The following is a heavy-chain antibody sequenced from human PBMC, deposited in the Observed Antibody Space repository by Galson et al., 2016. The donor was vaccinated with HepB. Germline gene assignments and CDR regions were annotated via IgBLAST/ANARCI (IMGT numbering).Heavy chain of an antibody. J-gene: IGHJ2*01. D-gene: IGHD3-16*01. CDR1: GASISIYY. CDR2: ISYGGSP. CDR3: ARDGARGPGERYLDL. Sequence: ETLSLTCTVSGASISIYYWSWVRQSPGGRLEWIGYISYGGSPDYNPSLTSRVTISQDTSKNQFSLKLTSVTAADTAIYYCARDGARGPGERYLDLWGRGTLVTVSS. V-gene: IGHV4-59*01.